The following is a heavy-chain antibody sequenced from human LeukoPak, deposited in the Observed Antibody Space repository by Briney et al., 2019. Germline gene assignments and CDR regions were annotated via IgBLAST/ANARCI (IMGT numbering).Heavy chain of an antibody. J-gene: IGHJ4*02. CDR1: GGSISSSSYY. CDR2: IYYSGST. Sequence: SETLSLTRTVSGGSISSSSYYWGWIRQPPGKGLEWIGSIYYSGSTYYNPSLKSRVTISVDTSKNQFSLKLSSVTAADTAVYYCARQKIGVVTYYFDYWGQGTLVTVSS. CDR3: ARQKIGVVTYYFDY. V-gene: IGHV4-39*01. D-gene: IGHD3-3*01.